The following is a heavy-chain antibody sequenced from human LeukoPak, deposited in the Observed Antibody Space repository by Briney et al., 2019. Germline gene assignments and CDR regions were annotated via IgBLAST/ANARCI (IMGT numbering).Heavy chain of an antibody. Sequence: GGSLRLSCAASGFTFGNYAMHWVRQAPGKGLEWVSLITRDGAGTYYADSVKGRFTIFRNNSKNSLYLQMNRLRTQDTALYYCSKEGPIAVASYFDYWGQGTLVTVSS. D-gene: IGHD6-19*01. J-gene: IGHJ4*02. V-gene: IGHV3-43*02. CDR2: ITRDGAGT. CDR3: SKEGPIAVASYFDY. CDR1: GFTFGNYA.